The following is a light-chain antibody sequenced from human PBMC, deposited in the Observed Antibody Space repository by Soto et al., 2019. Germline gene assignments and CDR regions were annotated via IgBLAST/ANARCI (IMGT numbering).Light chain of an antibody. CDR2: GAS. CDR3: QQYDNWPPT. Sequence: EVLMTQSPGTLSLSPGERASLSGRASQSIRNNLAWYQQRPGQSPTLLIYGASTRAPGVPANFRGSGSGTEFTLTINGLQSEHFALYWCQQYDNWPPTFGGGTRVDIK. J-gene: IGKJ4*01. V-gene: IGKV3-15*01. CDR1: QSIRNN.